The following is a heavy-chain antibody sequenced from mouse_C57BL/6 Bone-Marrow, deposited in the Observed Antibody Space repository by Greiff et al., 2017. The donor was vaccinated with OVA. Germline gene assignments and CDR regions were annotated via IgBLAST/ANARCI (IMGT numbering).Heavy chain of an antibody. Sequence: QVQLQQSGPGLVQPSQSLSITCTVSGFSLTSYGVHWVRQSPGKGLEWLGVIWSGGSTDYNAAFISRLSISKDNSKSQVFFKMNSRQADDTAIYYCARTQDDYDDWFAYWGQGTLVTVSA. CDR1: GFSLTSYG. J-gene: IGHJ3*01. D-gene: IGHD2-4*01. CDR2: IWSGGST. CDR3: ARTQDDYDDWFAY. V-gene: IGHV2-2*01.